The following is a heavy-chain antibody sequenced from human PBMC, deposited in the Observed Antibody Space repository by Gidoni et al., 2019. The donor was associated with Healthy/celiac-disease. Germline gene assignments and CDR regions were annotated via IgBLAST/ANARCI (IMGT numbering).Heavy chain of an antibody. J-gene: IGHJ4*02. V-gene: IGHV3-30*01. Sequence: QVQLVESGGGVVQPGRSLRLSCAASGFTFSSYAMHWFRLAPGKGLEWVEVISDDGSNKYYADSGKGRFTISRDNSKNTLYLQMNSLRAEGTAVYYCARDPGFSYSSCCYFDYCGQGTLVTVSS. CDR1: GFTFSSYA. CDR2: ISDDGSNK. CDR3: ARDPGFSYSSCCYFDY. D-gene: IGHD6-19*01.